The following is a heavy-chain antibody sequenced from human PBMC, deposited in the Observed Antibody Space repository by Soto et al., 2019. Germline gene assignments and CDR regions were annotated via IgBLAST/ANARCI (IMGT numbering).Heavy chain of an antibody. J-gene: IGHJ4*02. CDR2: ISSDGSNK. CDR1: GFTFSSYG. CDR3: ARVKVVTATDF. Sequence: GGSLRLSCAASGFTFSSYGMHWVRQAPGKGLEWVAVISSDGSNKYYADSVKGRFTISRDNSKNTLYLQMNSLSAEDTAVFHCARVKVVTATDFWGQGTLVTVSS. V-gene: IGHV3-30*03. D-gene: IGHD2-21*02.